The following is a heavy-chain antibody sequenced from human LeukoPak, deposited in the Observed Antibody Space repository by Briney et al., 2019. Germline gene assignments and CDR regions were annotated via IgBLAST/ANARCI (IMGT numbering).Heavy chain of an antibody. D-gene: IGHD6-19*01. CDR3: VLGSGWHDSY. V-gene: IGHV3-7*03. J-gene: IGHJ4*02. Sequence: PGGSLRLSCAASGFTFTTYWIHWIRQAPGKGLEWVANMKTDGSEKYYVDSVKGQFTISRDNTKNSVYLQMNSLRVEDTVVYYCVLGSGWHDSYWGQGTLVTVSS. CDR2: MKTDGSEK. CDR1: GFTFTTYW.